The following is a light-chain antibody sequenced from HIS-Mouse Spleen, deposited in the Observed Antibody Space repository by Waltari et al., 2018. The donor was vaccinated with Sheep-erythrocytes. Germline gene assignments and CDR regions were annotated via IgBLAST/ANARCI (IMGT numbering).Light chain of an antibody. CDR2: DSS. CDR1: QGISSA. Sequence: AIQLTQSPSSLSASVGDRVTITCRASQGISSALAWYQQKPGKAPKLLIYDSSSVESGVPSRFSGSGSGTDFTLTISSLQPEDFATYYCQQFNNYPRTFGQGTKVEIK. J-gene: IGKJ1*01. V-gene: IGKV1D-13*01. CDR3: QQFNNYPRT.